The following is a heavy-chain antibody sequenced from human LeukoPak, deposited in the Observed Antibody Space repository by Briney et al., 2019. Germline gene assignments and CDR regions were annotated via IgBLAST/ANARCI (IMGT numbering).Heavy chain of an antibody. CDR1: GFTFSSYW. V-gene: IGHV3-7*03. J-gene: IGHJ4*02. CDR2: INHNGNVN. CDR3: AKDGRDWGSYFDY. Sequence: GGSLRLSCAASGFTFSSYWMNWARQAPGKGLEWVASINHNGNVNYYVDSVKGRFTISRDNSKNTLYLQMNSLRAEDTALYYCAKDGRDWGSYFDYWGQGILVTVSS. D-gene: IGHD2-21*02.